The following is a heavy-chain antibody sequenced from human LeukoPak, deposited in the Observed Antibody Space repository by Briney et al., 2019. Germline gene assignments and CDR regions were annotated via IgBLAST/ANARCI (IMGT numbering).Heavy chain of an antibody. J-gene: IGHJ6*02. CDR3: ARDSSRITMMYYGMDV. Sequence: PGGSLRLSCAASGFTFSSYSMNWVRQAPGKGLEWVSSISSSSSSYIYYADSVKGRFTISRDNAKNSLYLQMNSLRAEDTAVYYCARDSSRITMMYYGMDVWGQGTTVTVSS. D-gene: IGHD3-22*01. CDR2: ISSSSSSYI. V-gene: IGHV3-21*01. CDR1: GFTFSSYS.